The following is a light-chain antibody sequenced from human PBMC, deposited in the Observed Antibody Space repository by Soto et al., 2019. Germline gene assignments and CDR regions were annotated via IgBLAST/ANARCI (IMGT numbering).Light chain of an antibody. CDR1: NSDIGYYNY. V-gene: IGLV2-14*01. CDR2: EVT. CDR3: LSHTSSSTYV. Sequence: QSALTQPASLSGSPGQSITISCTGTNSDIGYYNYVSWYQQHPGKAPKLMIFEVTKRPSGVSNRFSGSKSGNTASLTISGLQAEAEAEDYCLSHTSSSTYVFGSGTKVTVL. J-gene: IGLJ1*01.